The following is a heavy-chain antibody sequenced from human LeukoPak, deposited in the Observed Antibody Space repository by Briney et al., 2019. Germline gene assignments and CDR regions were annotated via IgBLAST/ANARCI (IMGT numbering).Heavy chain of an antibody. J-gene: IGHJ4*02. CDR2: INPNSGGT. D-gene: IGHD3-22*01. CDR3: ARDVVYYYDSSGYSGGFDY. Sequence: GASVKVSCKASGYTFTGYYMHWVRQAPGQGLEWMGWINPNSGGTNYAQKFQGRVTMTRDTSISTAYMELSRLRSDDTAVYYCARDVVYYYDSSGYSGGFDYWGQGTLVTVSS. V-gene: IGHV1-2*02. CDR1: GYTFTGYY.